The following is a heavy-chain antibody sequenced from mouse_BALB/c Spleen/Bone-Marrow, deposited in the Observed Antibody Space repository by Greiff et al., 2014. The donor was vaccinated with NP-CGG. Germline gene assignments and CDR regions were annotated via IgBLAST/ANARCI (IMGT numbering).Heavy chain of an antibody. J-gene: IGHJ4*01. Sequence: QVQLQQSGAELAKPGASVKMSCKASGYILTSYWMHWVKQRPGQGLEWIGYINPSSGYTEFNQRFKDKATLTADRSSSTAYMQLSSLTSEDSAVYYCARGYYVMDYWGQGTSVTVSS. V-gene: IGHV1-7*01. CDR1: GYILTSYW. CDR2: INPSSGYT. CDR3: ARGYYVMDY.